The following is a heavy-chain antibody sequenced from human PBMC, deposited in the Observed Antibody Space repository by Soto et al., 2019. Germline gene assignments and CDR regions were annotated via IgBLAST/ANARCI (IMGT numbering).Heavy chain of an antibody. CDR3: AKTRGYSSSRYPDQYYFDY. CDR2: ISGSGGST. D-gene: IGHD6-13*01. CDR1: GFTFSSYA. Sequence: PGGSLRLSCAASGFTFSSYAMSWVRQAPGKGLEWVSAISGSGGSTYYADSVKGRFTISRDNSKNTLYLQMNSLRAEDTAVYYCAKTRGYSSSRYPDQYYFDYWGQGTLVTVSS. J-gene: IGHJ4*02. V-gene: IGHV3-23*01.